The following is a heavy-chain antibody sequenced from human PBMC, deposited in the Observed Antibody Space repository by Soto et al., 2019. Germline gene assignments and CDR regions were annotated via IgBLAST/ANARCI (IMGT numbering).Heavy chain of an antibody. J-gene: IGHJ5*02. V-gene: IGHV1-8*01. CDR1: GYTFGNND. CDR2: MNPNSGNT. Sequence: GASVKVSCKASGYTFGNNDISWVRQATGQGLEWMGWMNPNSGNTGYAQKFQGRVSMTRNTSITTAYLELSSLRSDDTAIYYCARMATSGTLNWFDPWGQGTLVTVS. CDR3: ARMATSGTLNWFDP.